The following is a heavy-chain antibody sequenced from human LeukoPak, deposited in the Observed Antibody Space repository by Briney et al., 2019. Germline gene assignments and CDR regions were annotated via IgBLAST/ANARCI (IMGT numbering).Heavy chain of an antibody. V-gene: IGHV1-8*02. Sequence: ASVKVSCKASGYTFTSYGISWVRQAPGQGLEWMGWMNPNSGNTGYAQKFQGRVTMTRNTSISTAYMELSSLRSEDTAVYYCARGRPSGMDVWGQGTTVTVSS. J-gene: IGHJ6*02. CDR2: MNPNSGNT. CDR3: ARGRPSGMDV. CDR1: GYTFTSYG.